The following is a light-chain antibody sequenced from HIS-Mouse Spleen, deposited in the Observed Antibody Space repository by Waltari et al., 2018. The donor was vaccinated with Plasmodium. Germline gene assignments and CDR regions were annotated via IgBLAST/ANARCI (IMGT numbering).Light chain of an antibody. V-gene: IGLV3-19*01. J-gene: IGLJ2*01. CDR1: SLRSYY. CDR2: GKN. CDR3: NSRDSSGNHVV. Sequence: SSELTQDPAVSVALGQTVRITCHGDSLRSYYASWYQQKPGQAPVLVIYGKNNRPSWIPDRFSGSSSGNTASLTITGAQAEDEADYYCNSRDSSGNHVVFGGGTKLTVL.